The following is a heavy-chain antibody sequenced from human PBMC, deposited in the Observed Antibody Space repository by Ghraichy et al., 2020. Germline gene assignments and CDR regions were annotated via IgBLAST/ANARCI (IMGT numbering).Heavy chain of an antibody. CDR3: ARNHLGPNSNRLPTHFDY. J-gene: IGHJ4*02. CDR1: GFTFSSYG. CDR2: IWYDGSNK. V-gene: IGHV3-33*01. D-gene: IGHD4-11*01. Sequence: GGSLRLSCAASGFTFSSYGMHWVRQAPGKGLEWVAVIWYDGSNKYYADSVKGRFTISRDNSKNTLYLQMNSLRAEDTVVYYCARNHLGPNSNRLPTHFDYWGQGTLVTVSS.